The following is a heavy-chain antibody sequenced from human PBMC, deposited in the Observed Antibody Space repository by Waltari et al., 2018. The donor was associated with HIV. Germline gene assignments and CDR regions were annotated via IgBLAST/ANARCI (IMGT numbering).Heavy chain of an antibody. CDR2: IYYSGST. J-gene: IGHJ6*02. CDR1: GGSISSSSYY. V-gene: IGHV4-39*07. Sequence: QLQLQESGPGLVQPSETLSLPCTVPGGSISSSSYYWGWIRQPPGKGLEWIGSIYYSGSTYYNPSLKSRVTISVDTSKNQFSLKLSSVTAADTAVYYCARGSAAAGMDVWGQGTTVTVSS. CDR3: ARGSAAAGMDV.